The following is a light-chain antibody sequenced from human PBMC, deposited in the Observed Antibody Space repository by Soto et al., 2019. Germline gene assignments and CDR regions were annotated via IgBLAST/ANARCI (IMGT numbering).Light chain of an antibody. Sequence: EVVLTQSPVTLSLSPGERATLSCRASQSVGTFLAWYQQKPGQAPRLIIHDTSNRATGIPARFSGTGSGTDFALTISSVVPEDFAVYFCQHRTNWPRTFGQGTKVDIK. CDR1: QSVGTF. CDR3: QHRTNWPRT. J-gene: IGKJ2*01. CDR2: DTS. V-gene: IGKV3-11*01.